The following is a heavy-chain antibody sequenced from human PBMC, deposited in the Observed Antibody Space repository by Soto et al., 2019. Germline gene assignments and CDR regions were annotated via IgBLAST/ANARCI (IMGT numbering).Heavy chain of an antibody. CDR1: GFTFNTYA. Sequence: GGSLRLSCAASGFTFNTYAMHWVRQAPGKGLEWVAVLSYDGNIKYYAASVKGRFTISRDNSKNTVYLQMNSLRTEDTALYYCARAGSSSWDMDVWGQGTTVTVSS. J-gene: IGHJ6*02. D-gene: IGHD6-13*01. CDR2: LSYDGNIK. V-gene: IGHV3-30-3*01. CDR3: ARAGSSSWDMDV.